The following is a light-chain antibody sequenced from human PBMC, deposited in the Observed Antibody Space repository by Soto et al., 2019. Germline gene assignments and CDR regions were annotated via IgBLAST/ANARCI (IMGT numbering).Light chain of an antibody. J-gene: IGKJ1*01. CDR1: QSVSSSY. Sequence: EIVLTQSPGTLSLSPGERATLSCRASQSVSSSYLAWYQQKVGQAPRLLIYDASNRATGIPDRFSGSGSGTDFTLTISRLEPEDFAVYYCQQYGRSPRTCGQGTKVEIK. CDR2: DAS. CDR3: QQYGRSPRT. V-gene: IGKV3-20*01.